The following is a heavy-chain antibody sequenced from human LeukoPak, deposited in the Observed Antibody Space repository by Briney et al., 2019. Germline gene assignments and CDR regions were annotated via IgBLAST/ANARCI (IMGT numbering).Heavy chain of an antibody. CDR1: GGSVSSGSYY. CDR3: ARDLGYSYGFGMDV. Sequence: SETLSLTCTVSGGSVSSGSYYWSWIRQPPGKGLEWNGYIYYSGSTNYNPSLKSRVTISVDTSKNQFSLKLSSVTAADTAVYYCARDLGYSYGFGMDVWGQGTTVTVSS. CDR2: IYYSGST. V-gene: IGHV4-61*01. J-gene: IGHJ6*02. D-gene: IGHD5-18*01.